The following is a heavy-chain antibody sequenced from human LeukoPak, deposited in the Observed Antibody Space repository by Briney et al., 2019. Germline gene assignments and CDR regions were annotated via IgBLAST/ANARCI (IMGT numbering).Heavy chain of an antibody. CDR1: GGTFSSYA. J-gene: IGHJ4*02. V-gene: IGHV1-69*13. CDR2: IIPIFGTA. Sequence: SVTVSCTASGGTFSSYAISWVRQAPGQGLEWMGGIIPIFGTANYAQKFQGRVTITADESTSTAYMELSSLRSEDTAVYYCARENPYYYDSSGYYYAGYWGQGTLVTVSS. D-gene: IGHD3-22*01. CDR3: ARENPYYYDSSGYYYAGY.